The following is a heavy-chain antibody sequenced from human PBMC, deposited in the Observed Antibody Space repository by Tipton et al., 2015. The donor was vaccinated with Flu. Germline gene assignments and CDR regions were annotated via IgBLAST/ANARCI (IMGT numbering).Heavy chain of an antibody. CDR2: ISNSGRST. D-gene: IGHD5-12*01. CDR3: AKVIPEIVAGLDS. V-gene: IGHV3-23*04. J-gene: IGHJ4*02. Sequence: QLVQSGAEVKKPGESLKISCKGSGYSFTSYWIGWVRQVPGKGLEWVSTISNSGRSTYYADSVKGRFTISRDYSKVYLQMNSLRAEDTAIYYCAKVIPEIVAGLDSWGQGTLVTVSS. CDR1: GYSFTSYW.